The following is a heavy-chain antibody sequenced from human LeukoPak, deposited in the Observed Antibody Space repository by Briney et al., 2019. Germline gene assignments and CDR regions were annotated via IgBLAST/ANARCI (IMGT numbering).Heavy chain of an antibody. J-gene: IGHJ4*02. V-gene: IGHV3-23*01. CDR2: ISGSGGST. CDR1: GFTYSSYA. Sequence: GGSLRLSCAASGFTYSSYAMSWVRQAPGKGLEWVSAISGSGGSTYYADSVKGRFTISRDNSKNTLYLQMNSLRAEDTAVYYCARARTWIQLWFLDYWGQGTLVTVSS. D-gene: IGHD5-18*01. CDR3: ARARTWIQLWFLDY.